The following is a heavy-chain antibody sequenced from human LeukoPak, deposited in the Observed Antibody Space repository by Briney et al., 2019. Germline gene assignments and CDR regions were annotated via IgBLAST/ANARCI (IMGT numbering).Heavy chain of an antibody. Sequence: GGSLRLSCAASGFTFDDYGMSWVRQAPGKGLEWVSGINWNGGSTGYADSVKGRFTISRDNAKNSLYLQMNSLRAEDTAVYYCASDWRDSSGKFPNDVFDIWGQGTMVTVSS. CDR3: ASDWRDSSGKFPNDVFDI. J-gene: IGHJ3*02. CDR2: INWNGGST. D-gene: IGHD3-22*01. V-gene: IGHV3-20*04. CDR1: GFTFDDYG.